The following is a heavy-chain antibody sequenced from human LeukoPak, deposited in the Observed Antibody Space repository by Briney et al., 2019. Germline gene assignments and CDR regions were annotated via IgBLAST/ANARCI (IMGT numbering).Heavy chain of an antibody. V-gene: IGHV4-34*01. Sequence: SETLSLTCTVSGGSISSYYWSWIRQPPGKGLEWIGEINHSGSTNYNPSLKSRVTISLDTSKNQFSLKLSSVTAADTAVYYCATGSYTTSSVDWFDPWGQGTLVTVSS. CDR3: ATGSYTTSSVDWFDP. J-gene: IGHJ5*02. D-gene: IGHD6-6*01. CDR2: INHSGST. CDR1: GGSISSYY.